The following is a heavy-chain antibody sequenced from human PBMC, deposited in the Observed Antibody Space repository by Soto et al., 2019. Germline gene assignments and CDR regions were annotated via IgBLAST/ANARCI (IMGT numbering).Heavy chain of an antibody. CDR3: ARTYRFDC. J-gene: IGHJ4*02. D-gene: IGHD1-1*01. CDR1: GASITSPSYY. V-gene: IGHV4-39*07. CDR2: INHSGST. Sequence: SETLSLTYSVSGASITSPSYYWSWIRQPPGKGLEWIGEINHSGSTNYNPSLKSRVTMSVDTSKNQFSLKLSSVTAADTAGYYCARTYRFDCWGQGILVTVSS.